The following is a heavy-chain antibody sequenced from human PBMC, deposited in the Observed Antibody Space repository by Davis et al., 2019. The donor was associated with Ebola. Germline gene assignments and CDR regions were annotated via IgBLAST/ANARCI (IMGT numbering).Heavy chain of an antibody. CDR3: AKAKFGGSALIDH. Sequence: PGGSLRLSCVASGFTFADYTMHWVRRAPGKGLEWVSFINGDDGRTDYADSVKGRFTISGDNSKKSLYLQMNSLTTEDTALYYCAKAKFGGSALIDHWGQGTLVTVSS. D-gene: IGHD1-26*01. V-gene: IGHV3-43*02. J-gene: IGHJ5*02. CDR2: INGDDGRT. CDR1: GFTFADYT.